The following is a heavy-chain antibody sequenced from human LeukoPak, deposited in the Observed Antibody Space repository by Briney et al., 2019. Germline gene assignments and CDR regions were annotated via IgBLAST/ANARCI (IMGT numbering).Heavy chain of an antibody. CDR1: GYTFTSYG. CDR2: ISAYNGNT. V-gene: IGHV1-18*01. D-gene: IGHD2-2*01. CDR3: ARVGPRYCSSTSCYGRYYFDY. J-gene: IGHJ4*02. Sequence: ASVKVSCKASGYTFTSYGISWVRQAPGQGLEWMGWISAYNGNTNYAQKLQGRVTMTTDTSTSTAYMELRSLRSDDTAVYYCARVGPRYCSSTSCYGRYYFDYWGQGTLVTVSS.